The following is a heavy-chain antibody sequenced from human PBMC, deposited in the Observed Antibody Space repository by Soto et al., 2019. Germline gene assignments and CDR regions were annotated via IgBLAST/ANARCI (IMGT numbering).Heavy chain of an antibody. D-gene: IGHD6-13*01. CDR3: ARYRFSGSRWSKFDY. J-gene: IGHJ4*02. Sequence: QVQLQQSGPGLVKPSQTLSLTCTVSGVTVSSDAYYWSWIRQPPGKGLEWIGNIYHTGSTYYSPSLTSRVAISLDTSKNQFSLWLSSVTAADTAVYYCARYRFSGSRWSKFDYWGQGTLVTVSS. V-gene: IGHV4-31*03. CDR2: IYHTGST. CDR1: GVTVSSDAYY.